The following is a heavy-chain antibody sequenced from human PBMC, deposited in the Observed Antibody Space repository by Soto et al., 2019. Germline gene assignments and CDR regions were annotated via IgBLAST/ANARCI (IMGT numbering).Heavy chain of an antibody. CDR3: ARGDSQVSSVFDY. CDR2: IYYRGTT. D-gene: IGHD3-16*01. J-gene: IGHJ4*02. CDR1: GGSISSSSYY. Sequence: PSETLSLTCTVSGGSISSSSYYWGWIRQPPGKGLEWIGNIYYRGTTYYNPSLKSRVTISVDTSKTQFSLRLRSVTSADTAVHYCARGDSQVSSVFDYWGQGMVVTVP. V-gene: IGHV4-39*07.